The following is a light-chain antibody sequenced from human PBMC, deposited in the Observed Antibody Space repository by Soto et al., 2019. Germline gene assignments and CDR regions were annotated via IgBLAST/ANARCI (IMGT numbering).Light chain of an antibody. CDR1: QSVSSN. CDR3: QQYNNWPPLT. V-gene: IGKV3-15*01. CDR2: GAS. Sequence: EIVMTQSPATLSVSPGERATLSCRASQSVSSNLAWYQQKLGQAPRLLIYGASTRATGIPARFSGSGSGREFTLTISSLQSEDFAVYYRQQYNNWPPLTFGGGTKVEIK. J-gene: IGKJ4*01.